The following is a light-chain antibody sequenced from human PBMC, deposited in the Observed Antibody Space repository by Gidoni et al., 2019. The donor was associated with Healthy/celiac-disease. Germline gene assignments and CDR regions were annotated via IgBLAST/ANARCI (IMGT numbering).Light chain of an antibody. CDR2: WAS. CDR3: QQYYSTPRT. J-gene: IGKJ1*01. V-gene: IGKV4-1*01. CDR1: QSVLYSSNNKNY. Sequence: DNLMTQSPDSLAVSLGERATLNCKSSQSVLYSSNNKNYLAWYQQKPGQPPKLLIYWASTRESGVHDRFSGSGSGTDFTLTISSLQAEDVAVYYCQQYYSTPRTFGQGTKVEIK.